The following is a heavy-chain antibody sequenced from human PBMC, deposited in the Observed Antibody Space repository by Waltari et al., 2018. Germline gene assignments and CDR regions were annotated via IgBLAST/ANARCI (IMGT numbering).Heavy chain of an antibody. Sequence: EVQLVESGGGLAQPGGSRRLACAASGPSFRNHWMTWVRQASGKGPEWVANIKQDGSEKYYMDSVKGRFTISRDNAKNSLYLQMNNLRVEDTAVYYCTRGGRDSSWYWRDWGQGILVTVSS. CDR1: GPSFRNHW. CDR2: IKQDGSEK. CDR3: TRGGRDSSWYWRD. V-gene: IGHV3-7*01. J-gene: IGHJ4*02. D-gene: IGHD6-13*01.